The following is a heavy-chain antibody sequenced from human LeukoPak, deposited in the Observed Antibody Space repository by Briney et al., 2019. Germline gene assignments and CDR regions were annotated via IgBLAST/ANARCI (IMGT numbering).Heavy chain of an antibody. D-gene: IGHD1-1*01. Sequence: PGGSLRLSCAASGFTSSSYSMNWVRQAPGKGLEWVSSISSSSSYIYHADSVKGRFTISRDNAKNSLYLQMNSLRAEDTAVYYCARDRGNYHYYYYMDVWGKGTTVTVSS. J-gene: IGHJ6*03. V-gene: IGHV3-21*01. CDR1: GFTSSSYS. CDR2: ISSSSSYI. CDR3: ARDRGNYHYYYYMDV.